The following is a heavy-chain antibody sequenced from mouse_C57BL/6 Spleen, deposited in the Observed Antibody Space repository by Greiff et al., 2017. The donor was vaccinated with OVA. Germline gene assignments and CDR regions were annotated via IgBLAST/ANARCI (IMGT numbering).Heavy chain of an antibody. Sequence: QVQLQQSGAELMKPGASVKLSCKATGYTFTGYWIEWVKQRPGHGLEWIGEILPGSGSTNYNEKFKGKATFTVDTSSNTAYMQLSSLTTEDSAISICAQSGGYCSSYFAYWGQGTLVTVSA. CDR2: ILPGSGST. D-gene: IGHD1-1*01. CDR1: GYTFTGYW. CDR3: AQSGGYCSSYFAY. J-gene: IGHJ3*01. V-gene: IGHV1-9*01.